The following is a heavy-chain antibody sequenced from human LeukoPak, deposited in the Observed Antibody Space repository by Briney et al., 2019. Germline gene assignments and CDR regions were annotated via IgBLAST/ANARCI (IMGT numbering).Heavy chain of an antibody. Sequence: SVTVPCKASGYTFPSYYMHWVRQAPGQGLEWMGVINPSAGSTSYAQKCQGRVTMTRDTSTSTVYMELSSLRSEDTAVYYCARGGLQLLAPLDYWGQGTLVTVSS. D-gene: IGHD5-18*01. CDR1: GYTFPSYY. J-gene: IGHJ4*02. CDR2: INPSAGST. V-gene: IGHV1-46*01. CDR3: ARGGLQLLAPLDY.